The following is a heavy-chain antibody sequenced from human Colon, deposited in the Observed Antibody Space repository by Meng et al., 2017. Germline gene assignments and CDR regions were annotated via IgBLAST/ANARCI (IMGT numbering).Heavy chain of an antibody. Sequence: QGRPEEAGPGRVRPSETLPLTCNGSGGFGSSASFSWSWIRQLPGKGLEGIGLIHYSGSRNYNPSLKGRVTMSVDTSKNQVSLRLTSVTAADTAVYYCARFYGSGTFEVHDYWGQGTLVTVSS. CDR3: ARFYGSGTFEVHDY. D-gene: IGHD3-10*01. V-gene: IGHV4-61*01. CDR1: GGFGSSASFS. CDR2: IHYSGSR. J-gene: IGHJ4*02.